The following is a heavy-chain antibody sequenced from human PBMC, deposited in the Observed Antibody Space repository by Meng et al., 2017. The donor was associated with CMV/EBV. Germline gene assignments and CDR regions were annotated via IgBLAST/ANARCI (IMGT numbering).Heavy chain of an antibody. CDR3: ASSLTYPDY. D-gene: IGHD2-15*01. Sequence: QVQIHQRGDRLLQPSETLSLPCAVYGGSFSGYYWSWNRQPPGKALEWIGEINHSGSTNYNPSLKSRVTISVDTSKNQFSLKLSSVTAADTAVYYCASSLTYPDYWGQGTLVTVSS. CDR1: GGSFSGYY. J-gene: IGHJ4*02. V-gene: IGHV4-34*01. CDR2: INHSGST.